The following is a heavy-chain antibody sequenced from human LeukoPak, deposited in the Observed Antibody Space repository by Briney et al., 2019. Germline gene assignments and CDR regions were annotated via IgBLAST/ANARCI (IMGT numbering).Heavy chain of an antibody. CDR1: GFTFSSYG. J-gene: IGHJ1*01. CDR3: AKDRVSSGWYEYFQY. D-gene: IGHD6-19*01. V-gene: IGHV3-30*18. Sequence: EGSLRLSCAASGFTFSSYGMHWVRQAPGKGLEWVAVISYDGSNKYYADSVKGRFTISRDNSKNTLYLEMNSLRAEDTAVYYCAKDRVSSGWYEYFQYWGQGTLVTVSS. CDR2: ISYDGSNK.